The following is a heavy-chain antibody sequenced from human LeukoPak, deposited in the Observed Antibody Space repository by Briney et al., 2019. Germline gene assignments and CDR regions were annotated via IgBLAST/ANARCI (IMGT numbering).Heavy chain of an antibody. V-gene: IGHV4-39*01. CDR2: VYYDGTS. CDR1: GGSINSHSYY. J-gene: IGHJ4*02. D-gene: IGHD5-24*01. CDR3: VRHISTNTGYFDS. Sequence: SETLSLTCTVSGGSINSHSYYWGWIRQPPGKGLEWIGSVYYDGTSYSNPSLKSRVAVFVDTSRDQFSLDLSFVTAADTALYYCVRHISTNTGYFDSCGQGTLVSVSS.